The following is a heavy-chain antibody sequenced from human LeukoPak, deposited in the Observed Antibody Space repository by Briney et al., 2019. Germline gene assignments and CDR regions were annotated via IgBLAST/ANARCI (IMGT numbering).Heavy chain of an antibody. J-gene: IGHJ4*02. CDR3: ARGGVVVTAFYFDY. V-gene: IGHV1-69*04. CDR1: GGAFSSYA. CDR2: IIPIFGIA. D-gene: IGHD2-21*02. Sequence: SVKVSCKASGGAFSSYAISWVRQAPGQGLEWMGRIIPIFGIANHAQKFQGRVTITADKSTSTAYMELSSLRSEDTAVYYCARGGVVVTAFYFDYWGQGTLVTVSS.